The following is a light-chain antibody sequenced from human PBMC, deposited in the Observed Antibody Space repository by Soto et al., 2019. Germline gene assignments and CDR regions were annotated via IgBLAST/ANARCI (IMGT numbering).Light chain of an antibody. J-gene: IGLJ1*01. V-gene: IGLV1-40*01. CDR1: SSNIGAGYD. CDR2: ANS. Sequence: QSVLTQPPSVSGAPGQRVTISCTGSSSNIGAGYDVHWYQQLPGTAPKLLIYANSNRPSGVPGRFSGSKSGTSASLAITGLQAEDEADYYCQSYDSGLSAFYVFGTGTKVTVL. CDR3: QSYDSGLSAFYV.